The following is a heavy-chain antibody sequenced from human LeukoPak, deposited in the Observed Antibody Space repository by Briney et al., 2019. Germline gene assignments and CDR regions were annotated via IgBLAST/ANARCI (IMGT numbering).Heavy chain of an antibody. J-gene: IGHJ6*03. CDR2: INHSGST. CDR3: ARRVSGSYNRYYYYYYMDV. V-gene: IGHV4-34*01. D-gene: IGHD1-26*01. Sequence: SETLSLTCAVYGGSFSGYYWSWIRQPPGKGLEWIGEINHSGSTNYNPSLKSRVTISVDTSKNQFSLKLSSVTAADTAVYYCARRVSGSYNRYYYYYYMDVWGKGTTVTVSS. CDR1: GGSFSGYY.